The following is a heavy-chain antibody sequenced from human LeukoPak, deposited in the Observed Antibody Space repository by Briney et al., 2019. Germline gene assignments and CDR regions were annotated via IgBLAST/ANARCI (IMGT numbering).Heavy chain of an antibody. CDR1: GGSISSSSYY. J-gene: IGHJ4*02. CDR3: ARIVGASDY. D-gene: IGHD1-26*01. Sequence: PSETLSLTCTVSGGSISSSSYYWGWIRQPPGKGLEWIGSIYYSGSTYYNPSLKSRVTISVDTTKNQFSLKLSSVTAADTAVYYCARIVGASDYWGQGTLVTVSS. CDR2: IYYSGST. V-gene: IGHV4-39*01.